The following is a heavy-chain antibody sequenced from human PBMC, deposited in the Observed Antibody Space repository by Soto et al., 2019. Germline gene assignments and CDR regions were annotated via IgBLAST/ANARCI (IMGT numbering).Heavy chain of an antibody. D-gene: IGHD5-12*01. CDR3: AKAQIKATRKSYYYYYMDV. CDR2: ISYDGSNE. V-gene: IGHV3-30*18. J-gene: IGHJ6*03. CDR1: GFTFSSYG. Sequence: QVQLVESGGGVVQPGRSLRLSCAASGFTFSSYGMHWVRQAPGKGLEWVAVISYDGSNEYYADSVKGRFTISRDNSKNTLYLQMNSPRAEDTAVYYCAKAQIKATRKSYYYYYMDVWGEGPTVTVSS.